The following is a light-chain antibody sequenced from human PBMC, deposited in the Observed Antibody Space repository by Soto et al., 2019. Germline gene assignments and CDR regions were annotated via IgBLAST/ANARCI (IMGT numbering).Light chain of an antibody. CDR1: QSSGRN. CDR3: QQSYSTPPT. V-gene: IGKV1-39*01. J-gene: IGKJ1*01. Sequence: DIQMTHSPASLSASVGHRVPISXXASQSSGRNVNGYQQKPGKAPTIXMVTSSNLQRGGPSRFSGSGSGTDFILTISSLQPEDFATYYCQQSYSTPPTFGQGTKV. CDR2: TSS.